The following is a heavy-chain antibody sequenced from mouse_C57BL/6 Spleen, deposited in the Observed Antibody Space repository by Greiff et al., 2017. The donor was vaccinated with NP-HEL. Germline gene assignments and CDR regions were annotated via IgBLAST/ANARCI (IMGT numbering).Heavy chain of an antibody. CDR2: IDPSDSYT. Sequence: QVQLQQPGAELVRPGTSVKLSCKASGYTFTSYWMHWVKQRPGQGLEWIGVIDPSDSYTNYNQKFKGKATLTVDTSSSTAYMQLSSLTSEDSAVYYCARAAGCAMDYWGQGTSVTVSS. CDR3: ARAAGCAMDY. D-gene: IGHD1-2*01. J-gene: IGHJ4*01. V-gene: IGHV1-59*01. CDR1: GYTFTSYW.